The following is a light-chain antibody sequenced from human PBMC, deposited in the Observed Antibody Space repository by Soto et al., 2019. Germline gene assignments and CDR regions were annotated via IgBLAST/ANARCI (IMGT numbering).Light chain of an antibody. J-gene: IGKJ4*01. CDR2: AAS. Sequence: EIVMTQSPATLSVSPGERATLSCRASQSVSTNLAWYQQKPGQAPSLLIYAASVRATGIPARFSGSGSGTEFTLTISSLQSEDFAVYYCQQYDARPPNLSFGGGTKVEIK. CDR1: QSVSTN. V-gene: IGKV3-15*01. CDR3: QQYDARPPNLS.